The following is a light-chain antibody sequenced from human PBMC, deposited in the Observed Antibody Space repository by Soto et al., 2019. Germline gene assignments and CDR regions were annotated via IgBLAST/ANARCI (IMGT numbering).Light chain of an antibody. CDR2: AAS. V-gene: IGKV1-9*01. Sequence: DIQLTQSPSFLSASVGDRVTITCRASRGISSFLAWYQQKPGKAPKVLIFAASTLQSGVPSRFSGSGSGTEFTLTISSLQPEDFATYYCQQLNSYPLTFGGGTKVDIK. CDR3: QQLNSYPLT. CDR1: RGISSF. J-gene: IGKJ4*01.